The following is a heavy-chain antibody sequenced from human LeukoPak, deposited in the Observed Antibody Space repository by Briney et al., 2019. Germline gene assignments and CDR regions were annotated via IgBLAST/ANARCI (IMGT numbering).Heavy chain of an antibody. CDR3: ARWGGSYLEGFDY. CDR2: ISYDGSNK. V-gene: IGHV3-30*03. Sequence: QPGGSLRLSCAAPGFTFSSYGMHWVRQAPGKGLEWVAVISYDGSNKYYADSVKGRFTISRDNSKNTLYLQMNSLRSEDTAVYYCARWGGSYLEGFDYWGQGTLVTVSS. J-gene: IGHJ4*02. CDR1: GFTFSSYG. D-gene: IGHD1-26*01.